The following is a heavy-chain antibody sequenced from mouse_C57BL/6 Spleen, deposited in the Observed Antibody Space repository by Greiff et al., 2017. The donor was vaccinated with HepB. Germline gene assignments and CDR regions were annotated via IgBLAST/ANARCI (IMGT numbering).Heavy chain of an antibody. CDR3: ARSLGRDAMDY. CDR1: GYTFTSYT. Sequence: VQLQQSGAELARPGASVKMSCKASGYTFTSYTMHWVKQRPGQGLEWIGYINPSSGYTKYNQKFKDKATLTADKSSSTAYMQLSTLTSEDSAVYYCARSLGRDAMDYLGQGTSVTVSS. J-gene: IGHJ4*01. V-gene: IGHV1-4*01. D-gene: IGHD4-1*01. CDR2: INPSSGYT.